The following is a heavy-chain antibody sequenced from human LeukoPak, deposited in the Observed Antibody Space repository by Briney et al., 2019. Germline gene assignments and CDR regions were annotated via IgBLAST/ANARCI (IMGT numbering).Heavy chain of an antibody. CDR2: IITFFGAT. Sequence: SVNASCKASGGTFSSYGISWVRQAPGQGLEWIGRIITFFGATTYARKFQGRVTMSADKSTNTTYMELKNLRYDDTAEYFCARDLGPETSGYLERSYMDVWGKGTTVTVSS. J-gene: IGHJ6*03. CDR3: ARDLGPETSGYLERSYMDV. V-gene: IGHV1-69*06. CDR1: GGTFSSYG. D-gene: IGHD3-22*01.